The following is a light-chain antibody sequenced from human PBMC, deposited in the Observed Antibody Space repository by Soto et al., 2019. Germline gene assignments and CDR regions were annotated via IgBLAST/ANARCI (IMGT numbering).Light chain of an antibody. CDR3: QQSYSTPRA. J-gene: IGKJ3*01. CDR2: TAS. V-gene: IGKV1-39*01. CDR1: QTISSY. Sequence: DIQMTQSPSSLSASVGDRVTITCRASQTISSYLNWYQKPGKAPKLLIYTASSLQSGVPSRFSGSGSGTDFTLTISSLQPEDFATYFCQQSYSTPRAFGPGTKVHIK.